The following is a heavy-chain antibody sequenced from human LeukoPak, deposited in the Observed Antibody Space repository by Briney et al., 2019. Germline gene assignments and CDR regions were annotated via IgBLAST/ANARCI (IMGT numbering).Heavy chain of an antibody. V-gene: IGHV1-8*01. CDR3: ARGPFTAAGLDY. D-gene: IGHD6-13*01. Sequence: ASVKVSCKASGYTFTSYDINWVRQATGQGLEWMGWMNPNSGNTGYAQKFQGRVTMTRNTSISTAYMELSSLRSEDTAVYYCARGPFTAAGLDYWGQGTLVTLSS. J-gene: IGHJ4*02. CDR2: MNPNSGNT. CDR1: GYTFTSYD.